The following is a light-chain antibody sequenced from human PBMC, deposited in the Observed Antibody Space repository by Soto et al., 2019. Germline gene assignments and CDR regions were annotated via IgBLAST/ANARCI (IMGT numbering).Light chain of an antibody. V-gene: IGKV1-39*01. CDR2: VAS. CDR3: QQSDSPPYT. J-gene: IGKJ2*01. CDR1: QTITTY. Sequence: DIQMTQSPSSLSASVGDRVTITCRASQTITTYLNWYQQKPGKAPKFLIFVASSLQSGVPSRFTGSGSGTDFTLTIYNLQPEDFATYFCQQSDSPPYTFGQGTKLEIK.